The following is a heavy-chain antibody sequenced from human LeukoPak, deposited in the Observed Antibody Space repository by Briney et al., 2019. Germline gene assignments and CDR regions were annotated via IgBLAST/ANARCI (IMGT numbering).Heavy chain of an antibody. CDR1: GFTFDDYA. CDR3: AKAQRYDILTVYFDY. D-gene: IGHD3-9*01. J-gene: IGHJ4*02. Sequence: QPGRSLRLSCAASGFTFDDYAMHWVRQAPGKGLEWVSGISWNSGSIGYADSVKGRFTISRDNAKNPLYLQMNSLRAEDTALYYCAKAQRYDILTVYFDYWGQGTLVTVSS. CDR2: ISWNSGSI. V-gene: IGHV3-9*01.